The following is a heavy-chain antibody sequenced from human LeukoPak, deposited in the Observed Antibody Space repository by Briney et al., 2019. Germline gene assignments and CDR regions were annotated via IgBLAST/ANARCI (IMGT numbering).Heavy chain of an antibody. V-gene: IGHV1-69*13. Sequence: ASVKVSCKASGGTFSSYAISWVRQAPGQGLEWMGGIIPIFGTANYAQKFQGRVTITADESTSTAYMELSRLRSDDTAVYYCARALGMIRGVPYYYMDVWGKGTTVTVSS. D-gene: IGHD3-10*01. CDR2: IIPIFGTA. CDR3: ARALGMIRGVPYYYMDV. J-gene: IGHJ6*03. CDR1: GGTFSSYA.